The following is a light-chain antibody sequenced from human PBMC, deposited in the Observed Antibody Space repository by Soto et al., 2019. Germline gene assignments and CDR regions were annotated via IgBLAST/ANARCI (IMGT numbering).Light chain of an antibody. V-gene: IGLV1-40*01. Sequence: QSVLTQPPSVSGAPGQRVTISCTGSSSNIGAGYDVHWYQQLPGTAPKLLIYGNSNRPSGVSNRFSGSKSGNTASLTISGLQAEDEADYYCCSYVGSNTFVVFGGGTKLTVL. J-gene: IGLJ3*02. CDR1: SSNIGAGYD. CDR2: GNS. CDR3: CSYVGSNTFVV.